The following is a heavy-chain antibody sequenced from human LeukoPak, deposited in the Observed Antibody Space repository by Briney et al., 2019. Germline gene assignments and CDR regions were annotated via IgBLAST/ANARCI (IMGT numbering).Heavy chain of an antibody. Sequence: ASVKVSCKGSRYTFTSYGISWVRQAPGQGLEWMGWASAYNGNTNYAQKLQGRVTMTTDTSTSTAYMELRSLRSDDTAVYYCARTNVYYYDSSDYYPHFDYWGQGTLVTVSS. CDR1: RYTFTSYG. J-gene: IGHJ4*02. D-gene: IGHD3-22*01. CDR3: ARTNVYYYDSSDYYPHFDY. CDR2: ASAYNGNT. V-gene: IGHV1-18*01.